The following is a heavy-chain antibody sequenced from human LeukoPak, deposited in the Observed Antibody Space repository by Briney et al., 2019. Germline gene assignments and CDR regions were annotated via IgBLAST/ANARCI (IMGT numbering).Heavy chain of an antibody. Sequence: GGSLRLSCAASGFTFSSYWMHWVRQAPGKGLVWVSRSNRDGSSTSYADSVKGRFTISRDNAKNTLYLQMNSLRAEDTAVYYCARVRGYDSSGPDLYYYYGMDVWGPGTTVTVSS. CDR1: GFTFSSYW. V-gene: IGHV3-74*01. J-gene: IGHJ6*02. CDR2: SNRDGSST. CDR3: ARVRGYDSSGPDLYYYYGMDV. D-gene: IGHD3-22*01.